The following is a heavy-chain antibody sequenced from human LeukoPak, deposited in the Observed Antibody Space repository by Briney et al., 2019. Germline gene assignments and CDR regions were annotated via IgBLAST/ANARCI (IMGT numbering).Heavy chain of an antibody. CDR3: VYDSSGYYFFDY. CDR2: IYTSGST. D-gene: IGHD3-22*01. Sequence: SGTLSLTCTVSGGSISSYYWSWIRQPAGKGLEWIGRIYTSGSTNYNPSLKSRVTMSVDTSKNQFSLKLNSVTAADTAVYYCVYDSSGYYFFDYWGQGTLVTVSS. J-gene: IGHJ4*02. CDR1: GGSISSYY. V-gene: IGHV4-4*07.